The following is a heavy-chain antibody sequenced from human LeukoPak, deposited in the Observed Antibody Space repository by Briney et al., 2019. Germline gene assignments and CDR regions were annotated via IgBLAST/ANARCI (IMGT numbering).Heavy chain of an antibody. D-gene: IGHD3-10*01. V-gene: IGHV3-23*01. CDR3: AKDRYYGSGSYYRGLDY. CDR2: ISGSGDSI. J-gene: IGHJ4*02. Sequence: GGSLRLSCAASGFTFSSYSMNWVRQAPGKGLEWVSLISGSGDSIHYADSLKGRFTISRDNSKNTLYLHMTSLRAEDTAVYYCAKDRYYGSGSYYRGLDYWGQGTLVTVSS. CDR1: GFTFSSYS.